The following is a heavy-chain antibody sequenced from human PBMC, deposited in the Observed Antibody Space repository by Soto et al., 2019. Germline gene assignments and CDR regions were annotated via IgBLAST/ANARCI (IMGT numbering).Heavy chain of an antibody. CDR2: ISSSSSYI. CDR3: ARGFPDGGGNCDY. V-gene: IGHV3-21*01. Sequence: EVQLVESGGGLVKPGGSLRLSCAASGFTFSSYSMNWVRQAPGKGLEWVSSISSSSSYIYYADSVNGRFTISRDNAKNSLYLQMNSLRAEDTAVYYCARGFPDGGGNCDYWGQGTLVTVSS. J-gene: IGHJ4*02. D-gene: IGHD2-15*01. CDR1: GFTFSSYS.